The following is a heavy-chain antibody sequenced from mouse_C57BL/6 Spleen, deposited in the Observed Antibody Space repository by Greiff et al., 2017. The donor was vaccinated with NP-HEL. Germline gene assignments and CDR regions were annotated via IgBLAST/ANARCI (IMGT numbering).Heavy chain of an antibody. CDR3: ARSTHYYGSSYDWFAY. CDR1: GYTFTSYW. D-gene: IGHD1-1*01. Sequence: VQLQQPGAELVKPGASVKLSCKASGYTFTSYWMHWVKQRPGRGLEWIGRIDPNSGGTKYNEKFKSKATLTVDKPSSTAYMQLSSLTSEDSAVYYCARSTHYYGSSYDWFAYWGQGTLVTVSA. CDR2: IDPNSGGT. V-gene: IGHV1-72*01. J-gene: IGHJ3*01.